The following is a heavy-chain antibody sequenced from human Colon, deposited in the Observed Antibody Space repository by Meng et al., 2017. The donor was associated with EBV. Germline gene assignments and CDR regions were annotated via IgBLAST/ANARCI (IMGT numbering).Heavy chain of an antibody. J-gene: IGHJ5*02. CDR3: VRDTRRGGGWFDP. D-gene: IGHD3-10*01. CDR1: GDSITSGDYS. V-gene: IGHV4-30-2*06. CDR2: IYHGVNI. Sequence: QVHLQESGSGLVRPSQHLSLTCAVSGDSITSGDYSWTWIRQSPGKGLEWIGYIYHGVNIYYTPSLRSRVTISVDKSRNQFSLKLTSVSAADTAVYYCVRDTRRGGGWFDPWGQGTLVTVSS.